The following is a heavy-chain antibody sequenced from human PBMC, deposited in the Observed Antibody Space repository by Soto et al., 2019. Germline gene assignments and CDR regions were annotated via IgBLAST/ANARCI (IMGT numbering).Heavy chain of an antibody. CDR2: ISGSGGST. Sequence: GGSLRLSCAASGFTFSSYAMSWVRQAPGKGLEWVSAISGSGGSTYYADSVKGRFTISRDNSKNTLYLQMNSLRAEDTAVYYCAKDLMDDIVATISDYWGQGTLVTVSS. V-gene: IGHV3-23*01. J-gene: IGHJ4*02. CDR3: AKDLMDDIVATISDY. D-gene: IGHD5-12*01. CDR1: GFTFSSYA.